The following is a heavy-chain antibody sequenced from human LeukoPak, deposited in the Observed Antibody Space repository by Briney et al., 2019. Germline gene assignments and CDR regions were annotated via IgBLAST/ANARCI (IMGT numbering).Heavy chain of an antibody. CDR3: ASESTVTLTGY. D-gene: IGHD4-11*01. CDR1: GFTFSSYW. J-gene: IGHJ4*02. CDR2: IKQDGSGK. V-gene: IGHV3-7*01. Sequence: GGSLRLSCAASGFTFSSYWMSWVRQAPGKGLEWVANIKQDGSGKYYVDSVKGRFTISRDNAKNSLYLQMNSLRAEDTAVYYCASESTVTLTGYWGQGTLVTVSS.